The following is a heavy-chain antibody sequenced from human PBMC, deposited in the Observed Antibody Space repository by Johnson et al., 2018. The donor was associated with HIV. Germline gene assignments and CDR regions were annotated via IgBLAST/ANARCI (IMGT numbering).Heavy chain of an antibody. CDR1: GFTFSSYW. J-gene: IGHJ3*02. CDR2: INWNGGST. D-gene: IGHD3-22*01. V-gene: IGHV3-23*04. Sequence: VQLVESGGGVVRPGGSLRLSCAASGFTFSSYWMHWVRQAPGKGLEWVSGINWNGGSTYYADSVKGRFTISRDNSKNTLYLQMNSLRAEDTAVYYCAKDGLYYYDSSGPSGAFDIWGQGTMVTVSS. CDR3: AKDGLYYYDSSGPSGAFDI.